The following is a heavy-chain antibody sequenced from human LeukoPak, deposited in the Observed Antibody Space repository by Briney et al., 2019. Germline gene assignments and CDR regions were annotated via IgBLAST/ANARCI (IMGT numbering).Heavy chain of an antibody. CDR2: IKKDGSDR. D-gene: IGHD6-19*01. J-gene: IGHJ4*02. V-gene: IGHV3-7*01. CDR1: GFTFSSYW. Sequence: GGSLRLSCAASGFTFSSYWMSWVRQAPGKGLEWLANIKKDGSDRYYVDSVKGRFTISRDNAMNSLYLQMNSLRAEDTALYYCARGVYSSGWYPDTFDYWGQGTLVTVSS. CDR3: ARGVYSSGWYPDTFDY.